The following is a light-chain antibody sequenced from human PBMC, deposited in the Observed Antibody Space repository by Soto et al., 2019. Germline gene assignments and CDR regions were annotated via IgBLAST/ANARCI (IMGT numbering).Light chain of an antibody. V-gene: IGKV3D-15*01. CDR2: AGS. J-gene: IGKJ1*01. Sequence: EVVMTQSPATLSVSPVERATLSCRASQSVNDKVAWFQQKPGQAPRLLIHAGSTRATGIPARISGSGSGTEFTLTISSLQSEDFAVYYCQQFRNCPWTFGQGTKVDIK. CDR1: QSVNDK. CDR3: QQFRNCPWT.